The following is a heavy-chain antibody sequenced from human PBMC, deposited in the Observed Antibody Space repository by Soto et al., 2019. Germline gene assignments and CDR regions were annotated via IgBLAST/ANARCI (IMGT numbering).Heavy chain of an antibody. D-gene: IGHD6-19*01. V-gene: IGHV3-30*18. Sequence: GGSLRLSCAASGFTFSSYGMHWVRQAPGKGLEWVAVISYDGSNKYYADSVKGRFTISRDNSKNTLYLQMNSLRAEDTAVYYCAKEVDGDSSGWNSFDYWGQGTLVTVSS. CDR1: GFTFSSYG. CDR3: AKEVDGDSSGWNSFDY. J-gene: IGHJ4*02. CDR2: ISYDGSNK.